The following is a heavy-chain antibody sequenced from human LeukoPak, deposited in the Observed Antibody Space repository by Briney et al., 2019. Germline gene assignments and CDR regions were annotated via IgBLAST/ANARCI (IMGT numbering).Heavy chain of an antibody. CDR2: INPSGGST. CDR3: AREYYYDSSGYPTAIDY. D-gene: IGHD3-22*01. J-gene: IGHJ4*02. V-gene: IGHV1-46*01. CDR1: GYTFTSYY. Sequence: GASVKVSCKASGYTFTSYYMHWVRQAPGQGLEWMGIINPSGGSTSYAQKFQGRVTMTRDMSTSTVYMELSSLRSEDTAVYYCAREYYYDSSGYPTAIDYWGQGTLVTVSS.